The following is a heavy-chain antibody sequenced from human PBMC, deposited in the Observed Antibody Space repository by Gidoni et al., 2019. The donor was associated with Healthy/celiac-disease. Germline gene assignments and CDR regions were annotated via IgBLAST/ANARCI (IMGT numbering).Heavy chain of an antibody. CDR3: AREEGGDGDSGDYYGMDV. V-gene: IGHV3-66*01. CDR1: GFTVSSTY. D-gene: IGHD4-17*01. Sequence: EVQLVESGGGLVQHGGSLRLSCAASGFTVSSTYMSWVRQAPGTGLEWVSVFYSGCSTYYSDSVKCRCTISRNNSMHTLYLQMNSLRAEDTAVYYLAREEGGDGDSGDYYGMDVWGQGTTVTVSS. CDR2: FYSGCST. J-gene: IGHJ6*02.